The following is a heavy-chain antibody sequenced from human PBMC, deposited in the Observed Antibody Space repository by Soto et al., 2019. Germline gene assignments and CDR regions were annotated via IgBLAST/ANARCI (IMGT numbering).Heavy chain of an antibody. V-gene: IGHV6-1*01. D-gene: IGHD3-16*01. CDR2: TYYRSKWFN. J-gene: IGHJ4*02. CDR1: GDGVSSKRTA. CDR3: SRGDQGFEY. Sequence: SQTLSRTCAIFGDGVSSKRTAWNWIRQSPSRGLEWLGRTYYRSKWFNNYALSVKSRITINPDTSKNQFSRQLNSVTPEDTAVYYCSRGDQGFEYWGQGTLVLVSS.